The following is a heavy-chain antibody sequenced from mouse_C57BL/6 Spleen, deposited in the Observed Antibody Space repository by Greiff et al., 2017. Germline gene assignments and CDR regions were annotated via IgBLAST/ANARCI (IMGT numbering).Heavy chain of an antibody. CDR3: ARHDGYYYAMGY. CDR2: ISYDGSN. V-gene: IGHV3-6*01. CDR1: GYSITSGYY. J-gene: IGHJ4*01. D-gene: IGHD2-3*01. Sequence: DVKLQESGPGLVKPSQSLSLTCSVTGYSITSGYYWNWIRQFPGNKLEWMGYISYDGSNNYNPSLKNRISITRDTSKNQFFLKLNSVTTEDTATYFCARHDGYYYAMGYWGHGASVTVSS.